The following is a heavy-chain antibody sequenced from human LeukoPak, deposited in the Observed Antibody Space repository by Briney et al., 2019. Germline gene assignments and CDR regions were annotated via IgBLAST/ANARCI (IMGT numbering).Heavy chain of an antibody. D-gene: IGHD4-17*01. Sequence: PGGSLRLSCAASGFTFSSYSMNWVRQAPGKGLEWVSSISSSSSYIYYADSVKGRFTISRDNAKNSLYLQMNSLRAEDTAVYYCARAARLSYGDYASGYWGQGTLVTVSS. V-gene: IGHV3-21*01. CDR3: ARAARLSYGDYASGY. CDR2: ISSSSSYI. CDR1: GFTFSSYS. J-gene: IGHJ4*02.